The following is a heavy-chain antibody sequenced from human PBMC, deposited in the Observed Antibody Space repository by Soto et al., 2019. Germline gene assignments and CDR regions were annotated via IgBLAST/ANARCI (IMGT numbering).Heavy chain of an antibody. D-gene: IGHD1-26*01. CDR2: ITYDGSNQ. CDR3: ARMPRGSYHWFDP. J-gene: IGHJ5*02. CDR1: GFIFSSYT. Sequence: GGSLRLSCAASGFIFSSYTMHWVRQAPGKGLEWVGVITYDGSNQYYADSVKGRFTISRDNSRNMLFLQMNSLRPDDTAVYYCARMPRGSYHWFDPWGQGTLVTVSS. V-gene: IGHV3-30-3*01.